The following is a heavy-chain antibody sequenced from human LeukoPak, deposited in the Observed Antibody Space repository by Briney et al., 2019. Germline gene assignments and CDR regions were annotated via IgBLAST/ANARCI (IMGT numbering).Heavy chain of an antibody. J-gene: IGHJ3*02. V-gene: IGHV4-59*01. CDR3: ACLTTADAFDI. D-gene: IGHD3-22*01. CDR1: GGAISIYY. CDR2: IYNSGST. Sequence: PSETLSLTCSVSGGAISIYYWSWIRQPPEKGLEWIGYIYNSGSTNYNPSLKSRVTISVDTSKNQFSLKLSSVTAADTAVYYCACLTTADAFDIWGQGTKVTVSS.